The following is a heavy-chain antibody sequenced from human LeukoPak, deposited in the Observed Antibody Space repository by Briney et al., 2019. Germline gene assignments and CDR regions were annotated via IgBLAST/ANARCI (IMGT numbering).Heavy chain of an antibody. Sequence: PSETLSLTCAVYGGSFSDYNWTWIRQPPGKGLEWIGEIGHNGSTNYNPSLKGRLTISVDSSKNQFSLKLASVTAADTAVYYCARLSGATPFKRFDYWGQGTLVTVSS. CDR1: GGSFSDYN. J-gene: IGHJ4*02. CDR3: ARLSGATPFKRFDY. D-gene: IGHD1-14*01. V-gene: IGHV4-34*01. CDR2: IGHNGST.